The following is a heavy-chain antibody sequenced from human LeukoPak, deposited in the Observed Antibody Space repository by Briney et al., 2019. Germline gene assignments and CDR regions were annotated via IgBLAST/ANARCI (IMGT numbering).Heavy chain of an antibody. J-gene: IGHJ4*02. V-gene: IGHV4-59*12. CDR1: GGSISRYY. CDR2: IYYSGST. Sequence: SETLSLTCTVSGGSISRYYWSWIRQPPGKGLEWIGYIYYSGSTNYNPSLKSRVTISVDTSKNQFSLKVSSVTAADTAVYYCARGSDTAAGLYWGQGTLVTVSS. D-gene: IGHD6-13*01. CDR3: ARGSDTAAGLY.